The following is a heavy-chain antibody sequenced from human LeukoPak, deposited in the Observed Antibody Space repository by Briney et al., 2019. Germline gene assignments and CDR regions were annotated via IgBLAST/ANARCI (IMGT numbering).Heavy chain of an antibody. D-gene: IGHD2-2*01. J-gene: IGHJ3*02. CDR2: ISSSSSYI. Sequence: GGSLRLSCAASGFTFSSYSMNWVRQAPGKGLEWVSSISSSSSYIYYADSVKSRFTISRDNAKNSLYLQMNSLRAEDTAVYYCARDHCSSTSCYGSEMGAFDIWGQGTMVTVSS. CDR3: ARDHCSSTSCYGSEMGAFDI. V-gene: IGHV3-21*01. CDR1: GFTFSSYS.